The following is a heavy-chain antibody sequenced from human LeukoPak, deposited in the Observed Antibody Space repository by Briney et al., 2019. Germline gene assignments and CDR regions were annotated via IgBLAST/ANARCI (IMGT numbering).Heavy chain of an antibody. CDR2: INTDGRIT. V-gene: IGHV3-64*02. D-gene: IGHD1-26*01. J-gene: IGHJ4*02. Sequence: GGSLGLSCVASGFSYRNFAIHWVRQAPGKGLEYVSVINTDGRITYYADSVKGRFTISRDNSKNTVYLQMGSLRGEDMAVYYCTRDGGSFCDFDYWGQGALVTVSS. CDR3: TRDGGSFCDFDY. CDR1: GFSYRNFA.